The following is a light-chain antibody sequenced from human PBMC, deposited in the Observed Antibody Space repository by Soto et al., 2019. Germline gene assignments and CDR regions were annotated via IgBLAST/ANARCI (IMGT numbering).Light chain of an antibody. CDR1: SSDVGGYNY. CDR2: DVS. Sequence: QSALTQPRSVSGSPGQSVTISCTGTSSDVGGYNYVSWCQQYPGKAPKPMIYDVSKRPSGVPDRFSGSKSGNTASLTISGLQAEDEADYYCYSYAGSYTFYVFGTGTKVTVL. CDR3: YSYAGSYTFYV. V-gene: IGLV2-11*01. J-gene: IGLJ1*01.